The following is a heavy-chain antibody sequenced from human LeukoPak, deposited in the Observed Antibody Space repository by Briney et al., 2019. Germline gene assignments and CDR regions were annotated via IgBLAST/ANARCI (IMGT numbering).Heavy chain of an antibody. CDR2: ISSSSSYI. CDR1: GFTFSSYS. V-gene: IGHV3-21*01. CDR3: ARDQQWLARYWYFDL. J-gene: IGHJ2*01. D-gene: IGHD6-19*01. Sequence: GGSLRLSCAASGFTFSSYSMNWVRQAPGKGLEWVSAISSSSSYIYYADSVKGRFTISRDNAKNSLYLQMNSLRAEDTAVYYCARDQQWLARYWYFDLWGRGTLVTVSS.